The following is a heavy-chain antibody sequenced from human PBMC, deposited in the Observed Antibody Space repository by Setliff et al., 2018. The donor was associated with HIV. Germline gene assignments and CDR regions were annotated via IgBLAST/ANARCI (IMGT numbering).Heavy chain of an antibody. V-gene: IGHV3-30*02. J-gene: IGHJ4*02. CDR1: GFTFSGYG. CDR2: IRYDGDNK. CDR3: AKDRTVVVITIFDY. D-gene: IGHD3-22*01. Sequence: LRLSCAASGFTFSGYGMYWVRQAPGKGLEWVAFIRYDGDNKYYADSVKGRFTISRDNSKNTLYLQMNSLRAKDAAVYYCAKDRTVVVITIFDYWGQGTLVTVSS.